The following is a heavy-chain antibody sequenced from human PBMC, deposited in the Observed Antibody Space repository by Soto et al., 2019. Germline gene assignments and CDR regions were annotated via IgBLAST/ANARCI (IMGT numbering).Heavy chain of an antibody. D-gene: IGHD2-15*01. J-gene: IGHJ5*02. CDR1: GFTFRDFD. V-gene: IGHV3-13*01. CDR2: IGPLHDT. Sequence: GGSLRLSCEASGFTFRDFDISWVRLGAAGVLECVSGIGPLHDTFYADSVQGRFSISRDKARGSVYLQMNSLRPDDTALYFCARGRSKDFTSTPPPSFDPWGQRALVTVTS. CDR3: ARGRSKDFTSTPPPSFDP.